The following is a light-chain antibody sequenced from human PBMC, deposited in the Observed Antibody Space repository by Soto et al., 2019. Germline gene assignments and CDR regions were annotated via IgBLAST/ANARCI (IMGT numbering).Light chain of an antibody. V-gene: IGKV1-39*01. CDR2: EVS. Sequence: DIQLTQYPASLSASLVDRVTMTGRASESTRRYLSWYQQKAGKAPNLLIYEVSTLQSGVPSRFSGGGSGTDFTLTITSLQPEDVATYYCQQSYSTSWTFGQVTNVDI. J-gene: IGKJ1*01. CDR3: QQSYSTSWT. CDR1: ESTRRY.